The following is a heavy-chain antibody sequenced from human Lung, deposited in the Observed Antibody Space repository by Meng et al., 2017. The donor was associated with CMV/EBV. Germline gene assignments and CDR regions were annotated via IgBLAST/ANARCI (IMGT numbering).Heavy chain of an antibody. CDR3: AREDYGDYGLDY. CDR2: ISSSSSYI. CDR1: GFTFSSYS. V-gene: IGHV3-21*01. J-gene: IGHJ4*02. Sequence: GESLKISCAASGFTFSSYSMNWVRQAPGKGLEWVSSISSSSSYIYYADSVKGRFTISRDNAKNSLYLQMNSLRAEDTAVYYCAREDYGDYGLDYWGQGTLVTGSS. D-gene: IGHD4-17*01.